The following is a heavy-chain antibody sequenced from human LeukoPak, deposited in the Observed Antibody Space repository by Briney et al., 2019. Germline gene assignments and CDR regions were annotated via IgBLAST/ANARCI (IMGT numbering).Heavy chain of an antibody. CDR1: GYTFTDYY. V-gene: IGHV1-2*06. D-gene: IGHD1-26*01. CDR2: ISPDNGGT. Sequence: GAAVKVSRKSSGYTFTDYYLYWVRQPPGQGPEWVGRISPDNGGTKIAQKFQGRVTIISDTSFHTIYMELDRLPGDDTPVYYVAREATALDYWGQGTLISV. J-gene: IGHJ4*02. CDR3: AREATALDY.